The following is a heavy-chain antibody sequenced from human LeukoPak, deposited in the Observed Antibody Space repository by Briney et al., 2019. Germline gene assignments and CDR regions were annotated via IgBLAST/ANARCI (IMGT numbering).Heavy chain of an antibody. V-gene: IGHV3-23*01. J-gene: IGHJ4*02. CDR3: AKGSYYDSSGSFYFDY. CDR1: GFTFSSYA. Sequence: GGSLRLSCAASGFTFSSYAMSWVRQAPGKGLEWVSGISGSGDNTYYADSVKGRFTSSRDDSKNTLYVQVNSLGTEDPAAYYCAKGSYYDSSGSFYFDYWGQGTLVTVSS. CDR2: ISGSGDNT. D-gene: IGHD3-22*01.